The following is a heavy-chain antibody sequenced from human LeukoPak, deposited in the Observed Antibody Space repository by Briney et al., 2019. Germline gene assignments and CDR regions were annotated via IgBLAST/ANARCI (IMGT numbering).Heavy chain of an antibody. CDR1: GFTFSSYA. D-gene: IGHD3-3*01. Sequence: GGSLRLSCAASGFTFSSYAMHWVRQAPGKGLEWVAVIWYDGSNKYYADSVKGRFTISRDNSKNTLYLQMNSLRAEDTAVYYCARGPPFRIITIFGVVTDFDYWGQGTLVTVSS. J-gene: IGHJ4*02. V-gene: IGHV3-33*08. CDR2: IWYDGSNK. CDR3: ARGPPFRIITIFGVVTDFDY.